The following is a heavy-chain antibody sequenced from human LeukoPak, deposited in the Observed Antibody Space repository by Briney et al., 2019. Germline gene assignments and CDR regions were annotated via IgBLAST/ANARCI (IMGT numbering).Heavy chain of an antibody. J-gene: IGHJ6*02. CDR3: ARMTTVPRYYYYYGMDV. Sequence: ASVTVSCKASGYTFTGYYMHWVRQAPGQGLEWMGWINPNSGGTNYAQKFQGRVTMTRDTSISTAYMELSRLRSDDTAVYYCARMTTVPRYYYYYGMDVWGQGTTVTVSS. CDR2: INPNSGGT. D-gene: IGHD4-11*01. CDR1: GYTFTGYY. V-gene: IGHV1-2*02.